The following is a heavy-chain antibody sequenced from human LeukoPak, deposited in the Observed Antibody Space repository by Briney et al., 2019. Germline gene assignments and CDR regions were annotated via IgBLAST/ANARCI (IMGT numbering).Heavy chain of an antibody. CDR3: ARSKSWDIVVVVAALDY. V-gene: IGHV3-21*01. D-gene: IGHD2-15*01. J-gene: IGHJ4*02. CDR2: ISSSSSYI. Sequence: SGGSLRLSCAASGFTFSSYAMSWVRQAPGKGLEWVSSISSSSSYIYYADSVKGRFTISRDNSKNTLYLQMGSLRAADMAVYYCARSKSWDIVVVVAALDYWGQGTLVTVSS. CDR1: GFTFSSYA.